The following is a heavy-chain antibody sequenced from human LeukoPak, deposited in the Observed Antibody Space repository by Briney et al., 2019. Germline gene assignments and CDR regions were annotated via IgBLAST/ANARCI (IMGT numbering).Heavy chain of an antibody. CDR1: GFTFSSYA. D-gene: IGHD5-12*01. V-gene: IGHV3-30-3*01. CDR2: ISYDGSNK. CDR3: AKDSSLRGYDYGHNDY. J-gene: IGHJ4*02. Sequence: GGSLRLSCAASGFTFSSYAMHWVRQAPGKGLEWVAVISYDGSNKYYADSVKGRFTISRDNAKNSLYLQMNSLRAEDTALYYCAKDSSLRGYDYGHNDYWGQGTLVTVSS.